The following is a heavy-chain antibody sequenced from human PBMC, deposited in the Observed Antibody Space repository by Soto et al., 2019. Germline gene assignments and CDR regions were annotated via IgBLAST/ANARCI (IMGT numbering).Heavy chain of an antibody. J-gene: IGHJ4*02. CDR1: GSTLYSTHW. CDR3: ARRGYYFGSGSFFDS. Sequence: QVQLQESGPGLVKPSGTLSLTCAVSGSTLYSTHWWSWVRQPPGKGLEWIREIYHSGNTNYNPSLKSRVTLSIDTSKNQFSLNLTSVTAADTAVYYCARRGYYFGSGSFFDSWGQGTLVTVSS. CDR2: IYHSGNT. D-gene: IGHD3-10*01. V-gene: IGHV4-4*02.